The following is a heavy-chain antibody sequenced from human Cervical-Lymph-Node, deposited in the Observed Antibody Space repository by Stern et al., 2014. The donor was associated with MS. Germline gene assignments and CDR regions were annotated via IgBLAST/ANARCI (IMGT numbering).Heavy chain of an antibody. CDR1: GGSISSSSYY. Sequence: QLQLQESGPGLVKPSETLSLTCTVSGGSISSSSYYWGWIRQPPGKGLEWIGSIYYSGSTYYNPSLKSRVTISVDTSKNHSSLKLSSVPAADTAVYYCARHARRSAGRWIAAASHGTPETPFDYWGQGTLVTVSS. V-gene: IGHV4-39*01. J-gene: IGHJ4*02. CDR2: IYYSGST. D-gene: IGHD6-13*01. CDR3: ARHARRSAGRWIAAASHGTPETPFDY.